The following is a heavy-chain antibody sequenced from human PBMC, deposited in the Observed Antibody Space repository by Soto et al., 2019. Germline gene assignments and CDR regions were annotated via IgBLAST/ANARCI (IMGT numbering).Heavy chain of an antibody. J-gene: IGHJ6*02. CDR3: ARDGDYEGGSTSCYSCGMDV. CDR1: GFTFSSYG. Sequence: GSLRLSCAASGFTFSSYGMHWVRQAPGKGLEWVAVIWYDGSNKYYADSVKGRFTISRDNSKNTLYLQMNSLRAEDTAVYYCARDGDYEGGSTSCYSCGMDVWGQGTTVTVSS. CDR2: IWYDGSNK. V-gene: IGHV3-33*01. D-gene: IGHD2-2*01.